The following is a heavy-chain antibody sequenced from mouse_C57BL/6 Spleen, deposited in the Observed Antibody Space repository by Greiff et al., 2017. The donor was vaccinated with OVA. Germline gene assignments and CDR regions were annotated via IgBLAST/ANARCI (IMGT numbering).Heavy chain of an antibody. CDR1: GYTFTSYG. D-gene: IGHD2-4*01. CDR2: IYPRSGTT. J-gene: IGHJ2*01. CDR3: ARYYDYDVGVDY. V-gene: IGHV1-81*01. Sequence: QVQLQQSGAELARPGASVKLSCKASGYTFTSYGISWVKQRTGQGLEWIGEIYPRSGTTYYNEKFKGKTTLTADKSSSTAYMELRSLTSEDSAVYFCARYYDYDVGVDYWGQGTTLTVSS.